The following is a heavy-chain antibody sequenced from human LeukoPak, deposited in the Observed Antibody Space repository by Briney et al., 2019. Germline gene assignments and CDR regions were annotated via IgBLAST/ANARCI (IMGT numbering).Heavy chain of an antibody. D-gene: IGHD3-16*01. CDR3: ARAEYYDYVWGSPPLYYYGMDV. CDR1: GYTFTGYY. Sequence: ASVKVSCKASGYTFTGYYMHWLRHAPGQGLEWMGWINHNSGGTNYAQKFQGRVTMTRDTSISTAYMELSRLRSDDTAVYYCARAEYYDYVWGSPPLYYYGMDVWGQGTTVTVSS. V-gene: IGHV1-2*02. CDR2: INHNSGGT. J-gene: IGHJ6*02.